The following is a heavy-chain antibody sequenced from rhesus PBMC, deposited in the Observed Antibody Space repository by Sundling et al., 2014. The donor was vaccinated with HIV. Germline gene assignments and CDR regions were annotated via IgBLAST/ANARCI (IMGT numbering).Heavy chain of an antibody. CDR2: INSAGDST. CDR1: GFMFSNYG. D-gene: IGHD2-33*01. Sequence: EVQLVETGGGLVQPGGSLKLSCAASGFMFSNYGMSWVRQAPGKGLEWITAINSAGDSTFYVDSVKGRFTISRDNSKNTLSLQMNSLRPEDTAVYYCARAVPDYWGQGVLVTVSS. J-gene: IGHJ4*01. V-gene: IGHV3S42*01. CDR3: ARAVPDY.